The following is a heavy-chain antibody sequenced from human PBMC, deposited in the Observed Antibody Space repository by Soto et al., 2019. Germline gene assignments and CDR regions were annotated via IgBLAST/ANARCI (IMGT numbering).Heavy chain of an antibody. CDR2: IYYSGST. V-gene: IGHV4-31*03. Sequence: QVQLQESGPGLVKPSQTLSLTCTFSGGSISSGGYYWSWIRQHPGKGLEWIGYIYYSGSTYYNPSLKSRVTISVDTSKNQFSLKLSSVTAADTAVYYCARDVTVTDDWYFDLWGRGTLVTVSS. CDR3: ARDVTVTDDWYFDL. J-gene: IGHJ2*01. D-gene: IGHD4-17*01. CDR1: GGSISSGGYY.